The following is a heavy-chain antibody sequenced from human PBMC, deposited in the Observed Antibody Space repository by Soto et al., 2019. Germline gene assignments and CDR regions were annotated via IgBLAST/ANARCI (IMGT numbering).Heavy chain of an antibody. CDR1: GGSISSGDYY. J-gene: IGHJ6*02. D-gene: IGHD3-22*01. Sequence: QLQLQEAGPGLVKPSQILSLTCTVSGGSISSGDYYWSWIRQPPGKGLAWIGYIYYSGSTYYNPSLKSRVIISVDTSNNQFSLKLSSVTAAATAVYYCARDRFTTWYYGMDVWGQGTTVTVSS. CDR2: IYYSGST. V-gene: IGHV4-30-4*01. CDR3: ARDRFTTWYYGMDV.